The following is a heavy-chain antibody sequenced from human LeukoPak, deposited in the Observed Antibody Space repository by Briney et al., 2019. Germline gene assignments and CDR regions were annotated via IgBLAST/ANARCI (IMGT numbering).Heavy chain of an antibody. CDR3: ARDRSDQRYCSGWYYFDY. J-gene: IGHJ4*02. Sequence: ASVNVSCKASGYTFTNYGISGLRQAPGQGLEWMGWISVYNGNTNYAQKFQARVTMTTDTSTSTAYMELRSLRSDDTAVYYGARDRSDQRYCSGWYYFDYWGQGTLVTVSS. D-gene: IGHD6-19*01. CDR1: GYTFTNYG. CDR2: ISVYNGNT. V-gene: IGHV1-18*01.